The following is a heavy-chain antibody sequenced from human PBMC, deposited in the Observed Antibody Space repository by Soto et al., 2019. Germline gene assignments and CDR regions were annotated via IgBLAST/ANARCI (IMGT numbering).Heavy chain of an antibody. V-gene: IGHV4-59*08. Sequence: QVQLQESGPGLVKPSETLSLTCTVSGGSISSYYWSWIRQPPGKGLEWIGYIYYSGGTNYNPSLKSRLTTSVDSSKHHFSLKLSSGTAADTAVYYCASRYGGNLDYWGQGTLVTVPS. CDR1: GGSISSYY. CDR3: ASRYGGNLDY. D-gene: IGHD1-26*01. CDR2: IYYSGGT. J-gene: IGHJ4*02.